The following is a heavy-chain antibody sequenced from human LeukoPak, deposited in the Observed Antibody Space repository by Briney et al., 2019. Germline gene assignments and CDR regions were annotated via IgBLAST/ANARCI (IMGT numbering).Heavy chain of an antibody. CDR2: ILYDGSNK. V-gene: IGHV3-30*18. Sequence: GGSLRLSCAASGFTFSSYGMHWVRQAPGKGLEWVAVILYDGSNKYYADSVKGRFTISRDNSKNTLYLQMNSLRAEDTAVYYCAKDRSGRYFDYWGQGTLVTVSS. J-gene: IGHJ4*02. D-gene: IGHD3-10*01. CDR1: GFTFSSYG. CDR3: AKDRSGRYFDY.